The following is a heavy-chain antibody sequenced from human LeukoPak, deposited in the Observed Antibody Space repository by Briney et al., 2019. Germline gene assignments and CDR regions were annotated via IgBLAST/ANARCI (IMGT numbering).Heavy chain of an antibody. D-gene: IGHD1-26*01. CDR2: IYYSGSP. V-gene: IGHV4-59*01. J-gene: IGHJ4*02. Sequence: SETLSLTCTVSGGSISTYYWSWIRQPPGKGLEWIGYIYYSGSPNYNPSLKSRVNISVDTSKNQFSLKLGSVTAADTAVYYCAREVALGSGSFDYWGQGTLVTVSS. CDR3: AREVALGSGSFDY. CDR1: GGSISTYY.